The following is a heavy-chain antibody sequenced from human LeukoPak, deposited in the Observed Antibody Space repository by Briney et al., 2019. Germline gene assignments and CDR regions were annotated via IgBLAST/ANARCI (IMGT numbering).Heavy chain of an antibody. CDR2: IYYSGST. J-gene: IGHJ6*02. Sequence: SETLSLTCTVSGGSISSYYWSWIRQPPGKGLEWIGYIYYSGSTNYNPSLKSRVTISVDTSENQFSPKLSSVTAADTAVYYCARVSGAVIQYRFYYYYGMDVWGQGTTVTVSS. CDR3: ARVSGAVIQYRFYYYYGMDV. V-gene: IGHV4-59*01. CDR1: GGSISSYY. D-gene: IGHD6-25*01.